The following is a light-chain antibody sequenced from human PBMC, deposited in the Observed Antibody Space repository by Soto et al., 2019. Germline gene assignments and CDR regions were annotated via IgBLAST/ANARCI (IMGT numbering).Light chain of an antibody. CDR1: SSDVGSYDL. CDR3: CSYAGSTTPVV. J-gene: IGLJ2*01. Sequence: QAVVTQPASVSGSPGQSITISCTGTSSDVGSYDLVSWYQQHPGKAPKLMIYEATKRPSGVSLRFSGSKSGNTASLTISGLQAEDEADYYCCSYAGSTTPVVFGGGTKLTVL. V-gene: IGLV2-23*01. CDR2: EAT.